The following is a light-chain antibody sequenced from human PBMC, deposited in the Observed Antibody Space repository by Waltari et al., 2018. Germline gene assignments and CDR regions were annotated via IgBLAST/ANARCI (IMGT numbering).Light chain of an antibody. V-gene: IGKV1-27*01. J-gene: IGKJ1*01. CDR1: KGISNY. Sequence: DIQMTQSPSSLSASVGDRATITCRAGKGISNYLPWYQQKPGKVPKLLIFASSTLQSGVPSRFSGSGSGTDFTLTISSLQPEDVATYYCQKYNSGPRTFGQGTKVEIK. CDR2: ASS. CDR3: QKYNSGPRT.